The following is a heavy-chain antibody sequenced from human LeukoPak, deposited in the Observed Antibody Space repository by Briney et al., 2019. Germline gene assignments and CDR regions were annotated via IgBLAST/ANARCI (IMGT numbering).Heavy chain of an antibody. CDR1: GGSINNYY. J-gene: IGHJ2*01. Sequence: SETLSLTCTVSGGSINNYYWSWLRQPPGKGLEWIGYIYYSGSTNYSPPLKSRVTISLDTSKNQFSLKPSSVTAAERAVYYCARDVTYWYSDLWGRGTLVTVSS. V-gene: IGHV4-59*01. CDR3: ARDVTYWYSDL. CDR2: IYYSGST.